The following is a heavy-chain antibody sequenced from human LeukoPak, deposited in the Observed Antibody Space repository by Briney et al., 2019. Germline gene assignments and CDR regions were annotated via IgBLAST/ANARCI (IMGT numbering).Heavy chain of an antibody. CDR1: GDSISSGYY. CDR3: ARSSYATGTFDY. CDR2: IYHSGNT. D-gene: IGHD3-16*01. Sequence: ASETLSLTCTVSGDSISSGYYWSWFRQPPGKGLEWIGGIYHSGNTYYNPSLKSRVTISVDTSKNQFSLNLSSVTAADAAVYYCARSSYATGTFDYWGQGSLVTVSS. V-gene: IGHV4-38-2*02. J-gene: IGHJ4*02.